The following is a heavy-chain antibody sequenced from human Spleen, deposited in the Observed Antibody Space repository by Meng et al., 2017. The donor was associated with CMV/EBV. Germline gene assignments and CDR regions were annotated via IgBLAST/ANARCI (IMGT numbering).Heavy chain of an antibody. CDR3: AREGTIDY. CDR1: GFTFDDYT. Sequence: GESLKISCAASGFTFDDYTMHWVRQAPGKGLEWVSSISSSGTYISYGDSVKGRFTISRDNTKNSLYLQMNNLTAEDTAVYYCAREGTIDYWGQGTLVTVSS. J-gene: IGHJ4*02. CDR2: ISSSGTYI. V-gene: IGHV3-21*01. D-gene: IGHD3-10*01.